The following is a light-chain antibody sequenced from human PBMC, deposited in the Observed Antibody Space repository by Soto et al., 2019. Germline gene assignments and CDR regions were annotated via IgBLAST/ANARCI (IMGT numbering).Light chain of an antibody. CDR1: SSDVGGYNY. CDR3: SSYTSRSALGV. CDR2: DAS. J-gene: IGLJ2*01. Sequence: QSALTQPASVSGSPGQSITISCTGTSSDVGGYNYVSWYQQHPGKAPKLMIYDASNRPSGVSNRCSGSKSGNTACLTISGLQAEDEADYYCSSYTSRSALGVFGGGTKLTVL. V-gene: IGLV2-14*01.